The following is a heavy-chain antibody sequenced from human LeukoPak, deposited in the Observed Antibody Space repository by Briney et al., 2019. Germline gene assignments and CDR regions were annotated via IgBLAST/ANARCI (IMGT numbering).Heavy chain of an antibody. CDR1: GFTFSNYE. J-gene: IGHJ4*02. D-gene: IGHD5-18*01. V-gene: IGHV3-48*03. CDR3: AKSAGIQLPFDY. CDR2: ISNSGNTK. Sequence: GGSLRLSCAASGFTFSNYEMNWIRPAPGKGLEWVSYISNSGNTKYYADSVKGRFSISRDNAKNSLYLQMNSLRAEDTALYYCAKSAGIQLPFDYWGQGTLVTVSS.